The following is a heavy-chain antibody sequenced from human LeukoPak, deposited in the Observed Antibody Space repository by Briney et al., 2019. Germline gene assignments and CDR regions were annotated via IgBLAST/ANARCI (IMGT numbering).Heavy chain of an antibody. Sequence: ASVKVSCKASGYTFTSYAMNWVRQAPGQGLEWMGWINTNTGNPTYAQGFTGRFVFSLDTSVSTAYLQISSLKAEDTAVYYCASAPIDYSNYRYYMDVWGKGTTVTVSS. CDR2: INTNTGNP. V-gene: IGHV7-4-1*02. J-gene: IGHJ6*03. D-gene: IGHD4-11*01. CDR3: ASAPIDYSNYRYYMDV. CDR1: GYTFTSYA.